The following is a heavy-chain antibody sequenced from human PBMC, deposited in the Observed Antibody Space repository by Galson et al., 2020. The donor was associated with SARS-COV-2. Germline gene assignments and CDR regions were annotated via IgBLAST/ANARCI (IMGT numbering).Heavy chain of an antibody. V-gene: IGHV4-4*02. CDR3: ARVRYCGGDCKPYGMDV. Sequence: SETLSLTCAVSGGSISSSNWWSWVRQPPGKGLEWIGEIYHSGSTNYNPSLKSRVTISVDKSKNQFSLKLSSVTAADTAVYYCARVRYCGGDCKPYGMDVWGQGTTVTVSS. J-gene: IGHJ6*02. CDR2: IYHSGST. D-gene: IGHD2-21*01. CDR1: GGSISSSNW.